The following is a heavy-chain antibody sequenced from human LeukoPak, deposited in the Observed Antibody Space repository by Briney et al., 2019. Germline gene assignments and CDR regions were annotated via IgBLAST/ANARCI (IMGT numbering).Heavy chain of an antibody. J-gene: IGHJ4*02. D-gene: IGHD6-19*01. CDR3: ARVPSTQWLVYYFDY. Sequence: PGGSLRLSCAASGFTFSSYAMSWVRHAPGKGLVWVSRINSDGSSTTYADSVKGRFTISRDNAKNTLYLQMNSLRAEDTAVYYCARVPSTQWLVYYFDYWGQGTLVTVSS. CDR2: INSDGSST. CDR1: GFTFSSYA. V-gene: IGHV3-74*01.